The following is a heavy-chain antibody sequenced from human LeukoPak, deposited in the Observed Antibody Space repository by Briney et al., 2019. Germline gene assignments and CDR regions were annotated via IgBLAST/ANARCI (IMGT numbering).Heavy chain of an antibody. CDR1: GFTFSSYA. D-gene: IGHD6-13*01. J-gene: IGHJ4*02. Sequence: PGGSLRLSCAASGFTFSSYAMSWVRQAPGKGLEWVSAISGSGGSTYYADSVKGRFTISRDNSKNTLYLQMNSLRAEDTAVYYCAKDPANTVKQQLVPGFDYWGQGTLVTVSS. CDR3: AKDPANTVKQQLVPGFDY. V-gene: IGHV3-23*01. CDR2: ISGSGGST.